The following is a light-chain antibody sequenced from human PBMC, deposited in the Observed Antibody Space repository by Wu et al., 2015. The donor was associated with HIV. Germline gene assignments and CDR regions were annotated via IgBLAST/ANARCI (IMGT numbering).Light chain of an antibody. V-gene: IGKV3-20*01. J-gene: IGKJ1*01. CDR2: GAS. Sequence: EIVLTQSPGTLSLSLGERATLSCRASQSVSGSYLAWYQQKPGQAPRLLIYGASSRATGIPDRFSGSGSGTDFTLTISRLEPEDFAVYYCQQYGSSRWTFGQGTKVEIK. CDR1: QSVSGSY. CDR3: QQYGSSRWT.